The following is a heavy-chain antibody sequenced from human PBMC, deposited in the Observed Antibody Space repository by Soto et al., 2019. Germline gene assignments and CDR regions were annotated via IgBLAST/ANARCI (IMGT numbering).Heavy chain of an antibody. D-gene: IGHD3-22*01. V-gene: IGHV1-69*12. J-gene: IGHJ6*02. Sequence: QVQLVQSGAEVKKPGSSVKVSCKASGGTFSSYAISWVRQAPGQGLEWMGGIIPIFGTADYAQKFQGRVTITADESTSTAYMELSSLRSEDKAVYYCASHPVRLYYYFGIDLWGQGTTVTVSS. CDR3: ASHPVRLYYYFGIDL. CDR1: GGTFSSYA. CDR2: IIPIFGTA.